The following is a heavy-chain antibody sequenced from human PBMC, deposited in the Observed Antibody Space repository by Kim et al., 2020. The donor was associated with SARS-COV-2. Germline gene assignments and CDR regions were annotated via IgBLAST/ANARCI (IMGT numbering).Heavy chain of an antibody. CDR2: INPSGGST. J-gene: IGHJ3*02. Sequence: ASVKVSCKASGYTFTSYYMHWVRQAPGQGLEWMGIINPSGGSTSYAQKFQGRVTMTRDTSTSTVYMELSSLRSEDTAVYYCARGGITMIVLLEDAFDIWGQGTMVTVSS. CDR3: ARGGITMIVLLEDAFDI. V-gene: IGHV1-46*01. CDR1: GYTFTSYY. D-gene: IGHD3-22*01.